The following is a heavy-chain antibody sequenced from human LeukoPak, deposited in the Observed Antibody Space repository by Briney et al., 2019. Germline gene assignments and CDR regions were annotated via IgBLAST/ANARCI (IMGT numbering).Heavy chain of an antibody. V-gene: IGHV3-72*01. Sequence: GGSLRLSCAVSGFTLSDYYIDWVRQAPGKGLEWVGRSRNKANSYTTEYAASVKGRFTISRDDSKSSLFLQMNSLKTEDTAVYYCARSYYYDSGTYSDFDYWGQGTLVTVSS. CDR3: ARSYYYDSGTYSDFDY. CDR1: GFTLSDYY. D-gene: IGHD3-10*01. J-gene: IGHJ4*02. CDR2: SRNKANSYTT.